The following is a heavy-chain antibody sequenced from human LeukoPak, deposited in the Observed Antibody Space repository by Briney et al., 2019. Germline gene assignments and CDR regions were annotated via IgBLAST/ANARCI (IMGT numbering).Heavy chain of an antibody. CDR2: IYTSRST. Sequence: SETLSLTCTVSGGSISSGSYYWSWIRQPAGKGLEWIGRIYTSRSTNYNPSLKSRGTISVDTSKNQFSLKLSSVTAADTAVYYCAAYSYGYFGYFDYWGQGTLVTVSS. CDR3: AAYSYGYFGYFDY. J-gene: IGHJ4*02. CDR1: GGSISSGSYY. D-gene: IGHD5-18*01. V-gene: IGHV4-61*02.